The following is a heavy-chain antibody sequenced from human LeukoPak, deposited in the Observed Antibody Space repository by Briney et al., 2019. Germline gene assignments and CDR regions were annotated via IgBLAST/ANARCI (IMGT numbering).Heavy chain of an antibody. D-gene: IGHD3-16*01. V-gene: IGHV3-30*04. CDR3: ARPGLGIGAADLGDDAFDV. J-gene: IGHJ3*01. CDR2: ISSDGHNK. Sequence: GGSLRLSCAASGFSFSSWAMHWVRQAPGKGLEWVAVISSDGHNKYYADSVKGRFTISRDNSRNTLYLELNSLRAEDTSMFFCARPGLGIGAADLGDDAFDVWGQGTMVTASS. CDR1: GFSFSSWA.